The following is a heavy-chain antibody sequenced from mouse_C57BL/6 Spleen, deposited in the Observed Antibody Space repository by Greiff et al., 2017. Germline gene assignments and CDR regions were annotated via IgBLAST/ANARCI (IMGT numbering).Heavy chain of an antibody. CDR3: ARGRLRRSPLDY. CDR1: GYNFTGYW. V-gene: IGHV1-9*01. D-gene: IGHD2-4*01. J-gene: IGHJ2*01. Sequence: QVQLQQSGAELMKPGASVKLSCKATGYNFTGYWIEWVKQRTGHGLEWIGGILPGSGRTKYNEKFKGKATFTAETSSNTAYMQLSSLTTEDSAIYNCARGRLRRSPLDYWGQGTTLTVSS. CDR2: ILPGSGRT.